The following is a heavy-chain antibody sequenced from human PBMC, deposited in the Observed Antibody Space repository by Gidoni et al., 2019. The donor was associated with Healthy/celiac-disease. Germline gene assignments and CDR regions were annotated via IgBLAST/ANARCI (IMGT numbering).Heavy chain of an antibody. D-gene: IGHD3-3*01. CDR3: ARDRTYYDFWSGYYRAYYFDY. V-gene: IGHV3-11*01. CDR2: ISSSGSTI. J-gene: IGHJ4*02. Sequence: QVQLVESGGGLVKPGGSLRLSCAASGFTFSDYYMRWIRQAPGKGLEWVSYISSSGSTIYYADSVKCRFTISRDNAKNSLYLQMNSLRAEDTAVYYCARDRTYYDFWSGYYRAYYFDYWGQGTLVTVSS. CDR1: GFTFSDYY.